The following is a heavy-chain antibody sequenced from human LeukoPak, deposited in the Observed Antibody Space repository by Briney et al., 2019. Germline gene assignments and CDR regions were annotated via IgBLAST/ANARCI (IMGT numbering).Heavy chain of an antibody. CDR1: GFTFSSYW. CDR3: ARDSKMYYDFWSGYDFYYYYYMDV. Sequence: GGSLRLSCAASGFTFSSYWMSWVRQAPGKGLEWVANIKQDGSEKYYVDSVKGRFTIPRDNAKNSLYLQMNSLRAEDTAVYYCARDSKMYYDFWSGYDFYYYYYMDVWGKGTTVTVSS. J-gene: IGHJ6*03. V-gene: IGHV3-7*01. D-gene: IGHD3-3*01. CDR2: IKQDGSEK.